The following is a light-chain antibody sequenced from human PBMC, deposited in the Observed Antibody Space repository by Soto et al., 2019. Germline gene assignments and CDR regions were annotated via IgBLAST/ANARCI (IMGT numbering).Light chain of an antibody. V-gene: IGLV1-44*01. CDR2: NNN. CDR3: AAWDDSLNGVL. Sequence: QSVLTQPPSASGTPGQRVTISCSGSSSNIGSNPVHWYQQVPGTAPKLLIHNNNQRPSGVPARFSGSKSGTSASLAISGLQCEDEADYYCAAWDDSLNGVLFGGGTKLTVL. J-gene: IGLJ2*01. CDR1: SSNIGSNP.